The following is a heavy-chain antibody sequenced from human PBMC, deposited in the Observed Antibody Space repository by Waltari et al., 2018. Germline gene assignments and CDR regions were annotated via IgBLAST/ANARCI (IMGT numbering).Heavy chain of an antibody. J-gene: IGHJ5*02. CDR2: IYHSGST. D-gene: IGHD6-19*01. V-gene: IGHV4-38-2*02. Sequence: QVQLQESGPGLVKPSETLSLTCAVSGYSISSGYYWGWIRQPPGKGLEWIGSIYHSGSTYYNPSLKSRVTISVDTSKNQFSLKLSSVTAADTAVYYCAREGGQWLVLHWFDPWGQGTLVTVSS. CDR3: AREGGQWLVLHWFDP. CDR1: GYSISSGYY.